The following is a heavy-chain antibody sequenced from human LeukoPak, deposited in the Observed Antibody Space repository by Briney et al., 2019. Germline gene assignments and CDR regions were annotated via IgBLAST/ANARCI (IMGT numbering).Heavy chain of an antibody. Sequence: SVKVSCKASGGTFSSYAISWVRQAPGQGLEWMGGIIPIFGTANYAQKFQGRVTITADESTSTAYMELSSLRSEDTAVYYCAPPPGLGDWFDPWGQGTLVTVSS. D-gene: IGHD3-16*01. V-gene: IGHV1-69*13. CDR1: GGTFSSYA. CDR3: APPPGLGDWFDP. CDR2: IIPIFGTA. J-gene: IGHJ5*02.